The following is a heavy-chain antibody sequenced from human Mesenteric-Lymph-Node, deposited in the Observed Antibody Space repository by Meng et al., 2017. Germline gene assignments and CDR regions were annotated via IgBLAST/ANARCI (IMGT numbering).Heavy chain of an antibody. D-gene: IGHD5-18*01. V-gene: IGHV3-11*01. J-gene: IGHJ6*02. CDR1: GFTFSDYY. CDR3: ARRGDIYGYYYYGLDV. CDR2: ISTSGSTK. Sequence: GESLKISCAGSGFTFSDYYMNWIRQAPGKGLEWVSYISTSGSTKSYADSVKGRFTVSRDNAKNSLYLQLSSLSAEDTAVYYCARRGDIYGYYYYGLDVWGQGTTVTVSS.